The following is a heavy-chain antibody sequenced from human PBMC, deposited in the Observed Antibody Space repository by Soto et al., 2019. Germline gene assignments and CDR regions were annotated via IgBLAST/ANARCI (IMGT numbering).Heavy chain of an antibody. CDR1: GYTFTSYG. CDR2: IIPIFGTA. Sequence: SVKVSCKASGYTFTSYGISWVRQAPGQGLEWMGEIIPIFGTANYAQKFQGRVTMTRDTSTSTVYMELSSLRSEDTAVYYCARDQAVAGYYFDYWGQGTLVTVSS. J-gene: IGHJ4*02. CDR3: ARDQAVAGYYFDY. D-gene: IGHD6-19*01. V-gene: IGHV1-69*05.